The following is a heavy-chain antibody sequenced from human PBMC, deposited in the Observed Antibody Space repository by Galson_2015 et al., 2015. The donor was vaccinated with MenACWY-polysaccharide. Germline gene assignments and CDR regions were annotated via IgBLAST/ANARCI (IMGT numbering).Heavy chain of an antibody. Sequence: SLRLSCAASGFTFSSYGMHWVRQAPGKGLEWVAVISYDGSNKYYADSVKGRFTISRDNSKNTLYLQMNSLRAEDTAVYYCAKDTYYYGSGGEDSWGQGTLVTVSS. CDR3: AKDTYYYGSGGEDS. CDR2: ISYDGSNK. CDR1: GFTFSSYG. D-gene: IGHD3-10*01. V-gene: IGHV3-30*18. J-gene: IGHJ4*02.